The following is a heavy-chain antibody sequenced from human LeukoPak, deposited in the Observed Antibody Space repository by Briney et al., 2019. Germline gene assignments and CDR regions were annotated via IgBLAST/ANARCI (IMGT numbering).Heavy chain of an antibody. CDR2: MNPNSGNT. Sequence: ASVKVSCKASGYAFTSYDINWVRQATGQGLEWMGWMNPNSGNTGYAQKFQGRVTITRNTSISTAYMELSSLRSEDTAVHYCARGSGSYYAFDIWGQGTMVTVSS. D-gene: IGHD1-26*01. CDR1: GYAFTSYD. CDR3: ARGSGSYYAFDI. J-gene: IGHJ3*02. V-gene: IGHV1-8*03.